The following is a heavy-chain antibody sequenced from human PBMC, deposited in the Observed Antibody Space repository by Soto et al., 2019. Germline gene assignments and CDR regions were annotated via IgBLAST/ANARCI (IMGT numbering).Heavy chain of an antibody. D-gene: IGHD3-16*01. CDR2: IMPIFRTA. Sequence: SVKVSCKASGGSFSTAAISWVRQAPGQGLEWMGGIMPIFRTADHAQKFQGRVTITADESTSTVYLELSSLRSEDTAVYYCAGDKDRPQLGGNYYYIMDVWGQGTTVTVSS. V-gene: IGHV1-69*13. J-gene: IGHJ6*02. CDR1: GGSFSTAA. CDR3: AGDKDRPQLGGNYYYIMDV.